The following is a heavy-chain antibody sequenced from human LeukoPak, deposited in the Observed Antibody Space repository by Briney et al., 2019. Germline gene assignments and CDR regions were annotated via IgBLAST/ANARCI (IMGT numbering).Heavy chain of an antibody. CDR3: ARDGTTPFPLDY. CDR2: INHSGST. D-gene: IGHD1-1*01. CDR1: GGSFSVYY. Sequence: PSETLSLTCAVYGGSFSVYYWSWIRQPPGKGLEWIGEINHSGSTNYNPSLKSRVTISVDTSKNQFSLKLSSVTAADTAVYYCARDGTTPFPLDYWGQGTLVAVSS. V-gene: IGHV4-34*01. J-gene: IGHJ4*02.